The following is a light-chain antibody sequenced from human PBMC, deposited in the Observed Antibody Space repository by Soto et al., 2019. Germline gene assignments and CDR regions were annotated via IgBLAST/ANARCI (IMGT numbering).Light chain of an antibody. CDR2: LGS. CDR1: QSVLHSNGYNY. V-gene: IGKV2-28*01. J-gene: IGKJ1*01. CDR3: MQPLQSWT. Sequence: VMTHSPLSLPVTPGEPACSSCRSSQSVLHSNGYNYFDSYLPKPGQSPPLLIYLGSNPASGVPDRFSGSGSGTDFTLKISRVEAEDVGVYYCMQPLQSWTFGQGTKVDIK.